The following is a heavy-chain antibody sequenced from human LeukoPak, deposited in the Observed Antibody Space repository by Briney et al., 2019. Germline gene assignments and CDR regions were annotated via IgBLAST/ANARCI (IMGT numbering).Heavy chain of an antibody. J-gene: IGHJ4*02. CDR2: ISSSSSYI. CDR1: GFTFSTYN. D-gene: IGHD4-17*01. V-gene: IGHV3-21*01. CDR3: TRDGVMTTVTTTDY. Sequence: GGSLRPSCAASGFTFSTYNMNWVRQAPGKGLEWVSSISSSSSYIYYADSVKGRFTISRDNAKNSLYLQMNSLRAEDTAVYYCTRDGVMTTVTTTDYWGQGTLVTVSS.